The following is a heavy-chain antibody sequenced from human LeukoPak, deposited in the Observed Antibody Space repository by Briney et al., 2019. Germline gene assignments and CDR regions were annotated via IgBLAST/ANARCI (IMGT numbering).Heavy chain of an antibody. CDR1: GXTFSNYA. V-gene: IGHV3-23*01. D-gene: IGHD1-1*01. CDR2: INNSGDNT. CDR3: AKGGGDNLILYGVDV. Sequence: PGGSLRLSCAASGXTFSNYAMSWVRQAPGKGLEWVSGINNSGDNTYYADSVKGRFTISRDNSKKTLFLQMNSLGAEDTAVYYCAKGGGDNLILYGVDVWGQGTTVTVSS. J-gene: IGHJ6*02.